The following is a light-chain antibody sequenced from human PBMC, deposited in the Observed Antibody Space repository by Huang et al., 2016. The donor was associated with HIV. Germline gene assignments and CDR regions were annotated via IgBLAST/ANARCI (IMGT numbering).Light chain of an antibody. Sequence: EIVLTQSPDTLSLSPGERATLSCRASQNMGSSYVAWYQQKPGQAPRLLVYGASSRATGIPDRFSSSGSGTDFTLTVSRLEPEDFAVYYCQQYASSPRTFGQGTKVEIK. CDR3: QQYASSPRT. J-gene: IGKJ1*01. CDR1: QNMGSSY. V-gene: IGKV3-20*01. CDR2: GAS.